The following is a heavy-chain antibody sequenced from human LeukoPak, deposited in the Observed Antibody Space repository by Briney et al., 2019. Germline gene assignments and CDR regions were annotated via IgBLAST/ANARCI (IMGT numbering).Heavy chain of an antibody. Sequence: GGSLRLSCAASGFTFDDHGMRWVRHVPGKGVEGVSGINWKGGSTDYADSVKGRFTISRDNAKNSLYLQMNSLRAEDTALYYCAAGDRNGWYFDYWGQGTLVTVSS. D-gene: IGHD6-19*01. V-gene: IGHV3-20*04. CDR2: INWKGGST. J-gene: IGHJ4*02. CDR3: AAGDRNGWYFDY. CDR1: GFTFDDHG.